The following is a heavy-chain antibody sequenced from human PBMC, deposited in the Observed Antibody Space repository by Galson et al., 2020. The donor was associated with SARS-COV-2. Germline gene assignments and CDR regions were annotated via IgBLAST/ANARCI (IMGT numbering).Heavy chain of an antibody. CDR1: GYTFNNYG. J-gene: IGHJ4*02. D-gene: IGHD3-9*01. Sequence: ASVKVSCKASGYTFNNYGINWVRQAPGQGLEWMGWISDYNGNTNYAQKFQGRITMTTDTSATTAYMELRSLRSDDTAVYYCARSPQNYDILTGYYLAYWGQGTLVTVS. CDR2: ISDYNGNT. CDR3: ARSPQNYDILTGYYLAY. V-gene: IGHV1-18*01.